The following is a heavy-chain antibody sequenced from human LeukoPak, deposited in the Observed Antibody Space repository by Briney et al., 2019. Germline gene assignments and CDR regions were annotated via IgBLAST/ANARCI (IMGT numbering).Heavy chain of an antibody. Sequence: PSETLSLTCTVSGGSISSGDYYWSWIRQPPGKGLEWIGYIYYSGSTYYNPSLKSRVTISVDTSKNQFSLKLSSVTAADTAVYYCARDLMDYYDSSGCLDYWGQGTLVTVSS. D-gene: IGHD3-22*01. CDR2: IYYSGST. V-gene: IGHV4-30-4*01. J-gene: IGHJ4*02. CDR1: GGSISSGDYY. CDR3: ARDLMDYYDSSGCLDY.